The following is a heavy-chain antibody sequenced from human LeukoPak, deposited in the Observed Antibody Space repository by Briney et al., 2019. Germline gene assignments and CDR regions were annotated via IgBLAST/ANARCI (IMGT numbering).Heavy chain of an antibody. CDR3: ARDRGYSYGKGSLDY. V-gene: IGHV3-21*01. CDR1: GFTFSSYS. D-gene: IGHD5-18*01. CDR2: ISSSSSYI. Sequence: GGSLRLSCAASGFTFSSYSMNWVRQAPGKGLEWVSSISSSSSYIYYADSVKGRFTISRDNAKNSLYLQMNSLRAEDTAVYYCARDRGYSYGKGSLDYWGQGTLVTVSS. J-gene: IGHJ4*02.